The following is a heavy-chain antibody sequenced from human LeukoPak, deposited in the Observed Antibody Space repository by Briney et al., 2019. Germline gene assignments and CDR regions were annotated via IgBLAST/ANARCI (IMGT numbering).Heavy chain of an antibody. CDR2: IKQDGSQE. CDR3: VRGTYSGSCYYFEY. D-gene: IGHD6-13*01. V-gene: IGHV3-7*01. Sequence: GGSLRLSCVVSEFSASNYWMSWVRQAPGKGLEWVANIKQDGSQENYVDSVKGRFTISRDNAKNSVYLQMNGLLVEDTAVYYCVRGTYSGSCYYFEYWGQGTLVTVSS. CDR1: EFSASNYW. J-gene: IGHJ4*02.